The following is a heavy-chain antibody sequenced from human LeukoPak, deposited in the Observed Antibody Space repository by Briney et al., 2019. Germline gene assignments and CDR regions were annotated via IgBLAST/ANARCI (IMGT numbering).Heavy chain of an antibody. CDR1: GGSFSGYY. D-gene: IGHD6-13*01. J-gene: IGHJ4*02. CDR3: ARTRGGTRYSSSPPCDY. CDR2: IDHSGST. Sequence: SETLSLTCAVYGGSFSGYYWSWIRQPPGKGLEWIGEIDHSGSTNYNPSLKSRTTISVDTSKNQFSLKLSSVTAADTAVYCCARTRGGTRYSSSPPCDYWGQGTLVTVSS. V-gene: IGHV4-34*01.